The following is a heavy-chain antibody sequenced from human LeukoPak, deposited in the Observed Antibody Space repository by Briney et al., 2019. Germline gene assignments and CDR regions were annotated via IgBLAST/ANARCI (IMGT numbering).Heavy chain of an antibody. D-gene: IGHD2-15*01. CDR3: ARTFWCSGSSCYSY. CDR2: INHSGST. V-gene: IGHV4-34*01. Sequence: PSETLSLTCAVYGGSFSGYYWSWIRQPPGKGLEWIGEINHSGSTNYNPSLKSRVTISVDTTKNQFSLKLSSVTAADTAVYYCARTFWCSGSSCYSYWGQGTLVTVSS. J-gene: IGHJ4*02. CDR1: GGSFSGYY.